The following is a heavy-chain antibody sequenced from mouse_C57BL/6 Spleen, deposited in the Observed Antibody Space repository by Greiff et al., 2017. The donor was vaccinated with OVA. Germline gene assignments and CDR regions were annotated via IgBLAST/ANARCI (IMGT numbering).Heavy chain of an antibody. Sequence: VMLVESGPGLVAPSQSLSITCTVSGFSLTSYGVDWVRQSPGKGLEWLGVIWGVGSTNYNSALKSRLSISKDNSKSQVFLKMNSLQTDDTAMYYCASGGGSPWFAYWGQGTLVTVSA. V-gene: IGHV2-6*01. CDR2: IWGVGST. D-gene: IGHD1-1*02. CDR3: ASGGGSPWFAY. CDR1: GFSLTSYG. J-gene: IGHJ3*01.